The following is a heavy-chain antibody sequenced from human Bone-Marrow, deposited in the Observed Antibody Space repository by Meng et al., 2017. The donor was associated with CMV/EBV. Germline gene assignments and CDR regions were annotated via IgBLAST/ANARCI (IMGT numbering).Heavy chain of an antibody. D-gene: IGHD3-3*01. CDR1: GYTFTGYY. V-gene: IGHV1-2*02. Sequence: ASVKVSCKASGYTFTGYYMHWVRQAPGQGLEWMGWINPNSGGTNYAQKFQGRVTMTRDTSICTAYMELSRLRSDDTAVYYCARGLSITIFGVVTASDAFDIWGQGTMVTVSS. CDR3: ARGLSITIFGVVTASDAFDI. CDR2: INPNSGGT. J-gene: IGHJ3*02.